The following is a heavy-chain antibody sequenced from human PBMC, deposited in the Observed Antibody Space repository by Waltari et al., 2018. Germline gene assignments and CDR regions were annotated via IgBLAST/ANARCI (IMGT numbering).Heavy chain of an antibody. CDR2: INHSGSV. CDR1: GGSFSDYY. J-gene: IGHJ6*02. Sequence: QVQLQQWGAGLLKPSETLSLTCAVYGGSFSDYYWTWFRQPPGKRLEWIGEINHSGSVNYNPSLKSRLTISVDTSKSQFSLKLTSVTAADTAVYYCARRVLFTRAVVFAATRPSGGMDVWGQGTTVTVSS. V-gene: IGHV4-34*01. CDR3: ARRVLFTRAVVFAATRPSGGMDV. D-gene: IGHD2-2*01.